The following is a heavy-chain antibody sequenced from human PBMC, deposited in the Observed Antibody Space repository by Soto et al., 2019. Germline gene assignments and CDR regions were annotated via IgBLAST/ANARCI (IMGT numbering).Heavy chain of an antibody. D-gene: IGHD2-15*01. CDR2: ISYDGSNK. V-gene: IGHV3-30-3*01. Sequence: QVQLVESGGGVVQPGRSLRLSCAASGFTFSSYAMHWVRQAPGKGLEWVPVISYDGSNKYYADSVKGRFTISRDISKNTLYLQMNSLRAEDKAVYYCARAGGLLLDYWGQGTLVTVSS. J-gene: IGHJ4*02. CDR1: GFTFSSYA. CDR3: ARAGGLLLDY.